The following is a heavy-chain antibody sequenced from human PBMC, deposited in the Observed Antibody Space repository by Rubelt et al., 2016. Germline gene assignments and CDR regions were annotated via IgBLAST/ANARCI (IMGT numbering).Heavy chain of an antibody. Sequence: VRQAPGKGLEWVSYISTSSTTIYYADSVRGRFTISRDNAKNSLYLQMNSLRAEDTAVYYCARDPRGYNYGYGNDYWGQGTLVTVSS. CDR2: ISTSSTTI. V-gene: IGHV3-11*01. D-gene: IGHD3-16*01. CDR3: ARDPRGYNYGYGNDY. J-gene: IGHJ4*02.